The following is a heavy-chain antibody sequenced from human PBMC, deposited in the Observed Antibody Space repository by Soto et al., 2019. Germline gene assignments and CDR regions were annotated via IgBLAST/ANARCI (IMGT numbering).Heavy chain of an antibody. CDR2: IIPSFGTP. D-gene: IGHD6-13*01. V-gene: IGHV1-69*01. CDR3: ARAPSTYSSSWYYFYY. CDR1: GGTFSNYA. Sequence: QVQLVQSGAEVKRPGSSVKVSCKASGGTFSNYAISWVRQAPGQGLEWMGGIIPSFGTPIYAQRFQGRITITADESTGTAYMELSSLRSEDTALYYCARAPSTYSSSWYYFYYWGQGTLITVSS. J-gene: IGHJ4*02.